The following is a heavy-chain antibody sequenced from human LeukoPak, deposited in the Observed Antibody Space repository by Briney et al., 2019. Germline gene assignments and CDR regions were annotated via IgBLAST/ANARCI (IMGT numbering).Heavy chain of an antibody. CDR3: ARWVNMVRGVIITDPLFDH. V-gene: IGHV4-31*03. Sequence: PSETLSLTCTVSGGSISSGGYYWSWIRQHPGKGLEWIGYIYYSGSTYYNPSLKSRVTISVDTPKNQFSLKLSSVTAADTAVYYCARWVNMVRGVIITDPLFDHWGQGTLVTVSS. CDR2: IYYSGST. J-gene: IGHJ4*02. CDR1: GGSISSGGYY. D-gene: IGHD3-10*01.